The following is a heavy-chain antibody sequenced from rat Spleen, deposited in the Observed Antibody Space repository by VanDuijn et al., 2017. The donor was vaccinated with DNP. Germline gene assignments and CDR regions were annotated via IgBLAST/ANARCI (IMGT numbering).Heavy chain of an antibody. CDR2: LSSGGST. Sequence: QVQLKESGPGLVQPSQTLSLTCTVSGFSLASNTIAWVRQPPGKGLEWIAALSSGGSTYYRSILKSRLSISRDTSKSQVFLKMNSLQTEDTAIYFCTRDYFNYGRYGFAYWGQGTLVTVSS. D-gene: IGHD1-3*01. J-gene: IGHJ3*01. CDR1: GFSLASNT. CDR3: TRDYFNYGRYGFAY. V-gene: IGHV2-6*01.